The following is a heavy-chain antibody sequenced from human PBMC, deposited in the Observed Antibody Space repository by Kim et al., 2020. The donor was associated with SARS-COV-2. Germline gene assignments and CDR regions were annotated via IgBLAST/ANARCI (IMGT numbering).Heavy chain of an antibody. D-gene: IGHD6-13*01. CDR1: GDTFSSFA. CDR3: ARGSSSWGPYYYGLDV. J-gene: IGHJ6*02. CDR2: IIPIINTA. V-gene: IGHV1-69*11. Sequence: SVKVSCKASGDTFSSFAINWVRQTSGQGLEWMGKIIPIINTADYAQNFQDRVTITADASTGTVYMELSSLRSEDTAVCYCARGSSSWGPYYYGLDVWGQGTTVTVSS.